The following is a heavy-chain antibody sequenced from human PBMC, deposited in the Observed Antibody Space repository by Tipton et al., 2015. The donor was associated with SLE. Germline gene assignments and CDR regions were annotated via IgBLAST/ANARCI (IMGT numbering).Heavy chain of an antibody. Sequence: GSLRLSCATSGFTFSSYALSWVRRAPGKGLEWVSAISGGGGSTYYADFEKGRFSISIDKSKKTLFLQMNSLRVDDTATYYCAKFEKTTDFYLDSWGQGTLVSVSS. CDR3: AKFEKTTDFYLDS. CDR2: ISGGGGST. CDR1: GFTFSSYA. V-gene: IGHV3-23*01. D-gene: IGHD1/OR15-1a*01. J-gene: IGHJ4*02.